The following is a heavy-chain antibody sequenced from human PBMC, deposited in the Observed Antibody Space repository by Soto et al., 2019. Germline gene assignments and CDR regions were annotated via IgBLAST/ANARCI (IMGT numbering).Heavy chain of an antibody. V-gene: IGHV4-31*03. CDR2: IYFRGNT. CDR1: GYSISRIDYY. D-gene: IGHD3-22*01. Sequence: PSETLSLTCIVSGYSISRIDYYWTWIRQHPEKGLEWIGNIYFRGNTYYSPSLESRLTISVDTSKNQFSLKLTSVTAADTAVYYCAREGGSYDSGGYLIRGAFDIWGQGTMVTVSS. CDR3: AREGGSYDSGGYLIRGAFDI. J-gene: IGHJ3*02.